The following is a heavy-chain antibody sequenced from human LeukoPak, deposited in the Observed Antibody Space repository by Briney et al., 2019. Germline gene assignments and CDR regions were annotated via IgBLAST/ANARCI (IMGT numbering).Heavy chain of an antibody. Sequence: PSETLSLTCTVSGGSISSGSISSYYWSWVRQPAGKGPEWIGRIYTSGTTNYNPSLKSRVTMSVDTSKNQFSLKLNSVTAADTAVYYCARGAPSDYWGQGTLVTVSS. CDR3: ARGAPSDY. V-gene: IGHV4-61*02. J-gene: IGHJ4*02. CDR2: IYTSGTT. CDR1: GGSISSGSISSYY.